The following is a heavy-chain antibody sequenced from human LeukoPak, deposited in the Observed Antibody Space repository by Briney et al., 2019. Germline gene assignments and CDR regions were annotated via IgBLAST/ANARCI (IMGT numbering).Heavy chain of an antibody. CDR3: ANHILTGYHDAFDI. D-gene: IGHD3-9*01. Sequence: PGGSLRLSCAASGFTFSDYYMSWIRQAPGKGLEWISYISNSGSTIYYADSVKGRFTISRDNSKNTLYLQMNSLRAEDTAVYYCANHILTGYHDAFDIWGQGTMVTVSS. CDR2: ISNSGSTI. J-gene: IGHJ3*02. V-gene: IGHV3-11*01. CDR1: GFTFSDYY.